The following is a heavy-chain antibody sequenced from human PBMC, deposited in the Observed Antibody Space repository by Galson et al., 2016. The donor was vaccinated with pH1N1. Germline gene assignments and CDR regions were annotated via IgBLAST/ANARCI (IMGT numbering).Heavy chain of an antibody. V-gene: IGHV6-1*01. J-gene: IGHJ4*02. CDR3: AREVWLRRGYYIDH. Sequence: DSVSSSSDTWNWIRQSPRRGLEWLGRIYHRSKWYYEYAPSLQGRLRISPDTSSNQMSLHLNSVTLDDAAVYYCAREVWLRRGYYIDHWGQGSQVTVSS. D-gene: IGHD3-3*01. CDR2: IYHRSKWYY. CDR1: DSVSSSSDT.